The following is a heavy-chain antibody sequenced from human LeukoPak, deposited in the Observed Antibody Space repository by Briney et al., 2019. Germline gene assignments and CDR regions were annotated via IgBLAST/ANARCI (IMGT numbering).Heavy chain of an antibody. J-gene: IGHJ4*02. CDR3: ARGDFFGY. Sequence: SGTLSLTCAVYGGSFSGYYWSWIRQPPGKGLEWIGEINHSGSTNYNPSLKSRVTISVDTSKNQFSLKLSSVTAADTAVYSCARGDFFGYWGQGTLVTVSS. V-gene: IGHV4-34*01. CDR1: GGSFSGYY. CDR2: INHSGST. D-gene: IGHD3-3*01.